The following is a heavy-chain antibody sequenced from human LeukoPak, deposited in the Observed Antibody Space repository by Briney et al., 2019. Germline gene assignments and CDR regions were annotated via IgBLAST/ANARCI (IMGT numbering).Heavy chain of an antibody. V-gene: IGHV3-7*01. CDR1: GFTFSSYW. D-gene: IGHD3-10*01. Sequence: GGSLRLSCAASGFTFSSYWMSWVRQAPGKGLEWVANIKQDGSEKYYVDSVKGRFTISRDNAKNSLYLQMNSLRAEDTAVYYCARALLWFGANGAFDIWGQGTMVTASS. CDR2: IKQDGSEK. J-gene: IGHJ3*02. CDR3: ARALLWFGANGAFDI.